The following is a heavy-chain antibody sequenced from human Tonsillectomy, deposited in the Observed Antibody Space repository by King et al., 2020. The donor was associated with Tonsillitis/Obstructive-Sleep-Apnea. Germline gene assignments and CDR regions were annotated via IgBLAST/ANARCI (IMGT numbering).Heavy chain of an antibody. V-gene: IGHV1-69*01. D-gene: IGHD6-13*01. J-gene: IGHJ4*02. CDR3: ARYSPSGGSSWISYFDY. CDR1: VGTFSSYA. Sequence: QLVQSGAEVKKPGSSVKVSCKASVGTFSSYAISWGRQAPGQGRDWMGGIIPIFGAANYARKFQGRVTFTADESPSTAYMELSSLRSEDTAVYYCARYSPSGGSSWISYFDYWGQGTLVTVSS. CDR2: IIPIFGAA.